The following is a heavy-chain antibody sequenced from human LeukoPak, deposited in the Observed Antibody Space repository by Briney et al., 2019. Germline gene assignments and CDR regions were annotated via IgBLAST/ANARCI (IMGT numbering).Heavy chain of an antibody. CDR1: GGSISSSSYY. V-gene: IGHV4-39*01. CDR2: IYYSGST. D-gene: IGHD4-17*01. J-gene: IGHJ4*02. Sequence: PSETLSLTCTVSGGSISSSSYYWGWIRQPPGKGLEWIGSIYYSGSTYYNPSLKSRVTISVDTSKNQFSLKLSSVTAADTAVYYCASGAVTTSLFDYWGQGTLVTVSS. CDR3: ASGAVTTSLFDY.